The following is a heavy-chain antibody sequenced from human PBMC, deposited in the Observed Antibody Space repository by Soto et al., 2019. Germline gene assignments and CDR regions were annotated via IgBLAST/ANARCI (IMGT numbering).Heavy chain of an antibody. CDR2: ISAYNGNT. V-gene: IGHV1-18*04. CDR3: ARDPPPRPTEGGKLRSSAFDI. CDR1: GYTFTSYG. D-gene: IGHD2-15*01. J-gene: IGHJ3*02. Sequence: QVQLVQSGAEVKKPGASVKVSCKASGYTFTSYGISWVRQAPGQGLEWMGWISAYNGNTNYAQKLQGRGTMTTDTSTSTAYMELRSLRSDDTAVYYCARDPPPRPTEGGKLRSSAFDIWGQGTMVTVSS.